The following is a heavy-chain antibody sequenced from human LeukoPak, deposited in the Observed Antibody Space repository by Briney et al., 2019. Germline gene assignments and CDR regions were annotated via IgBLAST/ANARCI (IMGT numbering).Heavy chain of an antibody. CDR1: GGSISSYY. CDR2: IYSSGTT. D-gene: IGHD1-26*01. CDR3: ARGSGSYYYYYYMDV. Sequence: SETLSLTCTVSGGSISSYYWNWIRQPPGKGLEWIGYIYSSGTTNYNPSLRSRVSMSVDTSKNQFSLKLSSVTAADTAVYYCARGSGSYYYYYYMDVWGKGTTVTVSS. V-gene: IGHV4-59*01. J-gene: IGHJ6*03.